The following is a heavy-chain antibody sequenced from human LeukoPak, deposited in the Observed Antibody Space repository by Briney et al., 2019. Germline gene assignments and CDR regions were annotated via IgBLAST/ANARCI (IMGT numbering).Heavy chain of an antibody. CDR3: ARGGI. CDR2: VKHDGSAK. CDR1: GFIFSRYW. V-gene: IGHV3-7*01. Sequence: GGSLRLSCAASGFIFSRYWMSWVRQAPGKGLEWVANVKHDGSAKFYVDSVRGRFTISRENAKSSLHLQMNSLRVEDTAVYYCARGGIWGQGIMVTVSS. J-gene: IGHJ3*02.